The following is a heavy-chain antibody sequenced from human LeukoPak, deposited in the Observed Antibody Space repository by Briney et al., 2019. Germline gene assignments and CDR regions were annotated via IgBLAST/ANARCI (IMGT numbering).Heavy chain of an antibody. V-gene: IGHV3-23*01. D-gene: IGHD4-17*01. J-gene: IGHJ4*02. CDR2: ISGSGGSA. CDR1: GLTFSSYA. Sequence: GGSLRLSCAASGLTFSSYAMNWVRQAPGKGLEWVSGISGSGGSAYYADSVKGRFTISRDNSKNTLYLQMNSLRAEDTAVYYCAKDLYGDYVVDYWGQGTLVTVSS. CDR3: AKDLYGDYVVDY.